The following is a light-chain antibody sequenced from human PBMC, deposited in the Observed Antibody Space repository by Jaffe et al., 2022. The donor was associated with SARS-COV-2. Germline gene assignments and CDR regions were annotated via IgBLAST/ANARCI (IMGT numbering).Light chain of an antibody. CDR2: AVS. Sequence: DIQMTQSPSSVSASLGDRVTITCRTSQDISRWLAWYQQKPGKAPKLLMYAVSSLQSGVPSRFSGSGSGTDFTLTISSLQPEDFATYYCQQASSFPSFGQGTKVEIK. CDR1: QDISRW. CDR3: QQASSFPS. J-gene: IGKJ1*01. V-gene: IGKV1-12*02.